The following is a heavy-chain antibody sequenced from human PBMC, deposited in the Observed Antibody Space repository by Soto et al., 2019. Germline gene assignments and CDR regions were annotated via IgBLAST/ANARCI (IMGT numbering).Heavy chain of an antibody. Sequence: QVQLVESGGGLVKPGGSLRLSCAASGFIFSDYYMSWIRQAPGKGLAWGSYSSSSGRTIYYADSVKGRFTISRDNAKNSLFLQMNSLRVEDTAVYYCARDLAAAAYYYYGMDVWGQGTTVTVSS. CDR1: GFIFSDYY. CDR2: SSSSGRTI. J-gene: IGHJ6*02. D-gene: IGHD6-13*01. CDR3: ARDLAAAAYYYYGMDV. V-gene: IGHV3-11*01.